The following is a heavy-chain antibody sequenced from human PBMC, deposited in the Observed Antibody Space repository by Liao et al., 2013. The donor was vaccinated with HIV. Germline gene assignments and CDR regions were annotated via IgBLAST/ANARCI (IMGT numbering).Heavy chain of an antibody. Sequence: QVQLQQWGAGLLKPSETLSLTCAVYGGSFSGYYWSWIRQPPGKGLEWIGEINHSGSTNYNPSLKSRVTISVDTSKNQFSLKLSSVTAADTAVYYCARAVRRSWYSSYFDYWAREPWSPSPQ. CDR2: INHSGST. CDR1: GGSFSGYY. D-gene: IGHD6-13*01. CDR3: ARAVRRSWYSSYFDY. V-gene: IGHV4-34*01. J-gene: IGHJ4*02.